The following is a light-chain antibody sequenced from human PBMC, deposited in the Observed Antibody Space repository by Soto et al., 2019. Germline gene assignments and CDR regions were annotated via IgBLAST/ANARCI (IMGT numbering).Light chain of an antibody. Sequence: DIQLTQSPSFLSASVGDRVTITCRASQGISIYLACFQQKPGRAPILLIYGSSTLQSGVPSRFSGSGSGTDFTLTMSNLQPEDFATYYCQQLNAYPLTFGQGTRLENK. J-gene: IGKJ5*01. CDR2: GSS. V-gene: IGKV1-9*01. CDR3: QQLNAYPLT. CDR1: QGISIY.